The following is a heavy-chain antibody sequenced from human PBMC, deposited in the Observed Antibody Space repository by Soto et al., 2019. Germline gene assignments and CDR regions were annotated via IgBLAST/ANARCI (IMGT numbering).Heavy chain of an antibody. CDR3: ARDLGSRIVGATTAFDI. CDR1: GFTVSSNY. V-gene: IGHV3-66*01. J-gene: IGHJ3*02. Sequence: GESLKISCAASGFTVSSNYMSWVRQAPGKGLEWVSVIYSCGSTYYADSVKGRFTISRHNSKNTLYLQMNSLRAEDTAVYYCARDLGSRIVGATTAFDIWGQGTMVTVSS. D-gene: IGHD1-26*01. CDR2: IYSCGST.